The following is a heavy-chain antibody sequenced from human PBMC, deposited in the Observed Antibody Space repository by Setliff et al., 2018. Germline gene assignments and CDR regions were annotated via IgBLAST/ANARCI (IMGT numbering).Heavy chain of an antibody. CDR1: GGSISSSSYY. CDR2: IYYSGST. CDR3: ASRATYYNFWSGYYLY. D-gene: IGHD3-3*01. Sequence: LSLTCTVSGGSISSSSYYWVWIRQPPGKGLDWIGTIYYSGSTNYNPSLKSRVTISVDKSKNQFSLKLSSVTAADTAVYYCASRATYYNFWSGYYLYWGQGTLVTVSS. J-gene: IGHJ4*02. V-gene: IGHV4-39*07.